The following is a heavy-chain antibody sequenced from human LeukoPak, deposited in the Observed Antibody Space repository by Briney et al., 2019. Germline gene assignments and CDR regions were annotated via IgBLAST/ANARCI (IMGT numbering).Heavy chain of an antibody. Sequence: SETLSLTCAVSGGPISSNNWWSWVRQPPGKGLEWIGDIYHSGSTKYNPSLKSRVTISVDKSKNQFSLKLRSVTAADTAVYYCARDAGGSIAAALSAFDIWGQGTLVTVSS. D-gene: IGHD6-13*01. CDR2: IYHSGST. CDR1: GGPISSNNW. J-gene: IGHJ4*01. CDR3: ARDAGGSIAAALSAFDI. V-gene: IGHV4-4*02.